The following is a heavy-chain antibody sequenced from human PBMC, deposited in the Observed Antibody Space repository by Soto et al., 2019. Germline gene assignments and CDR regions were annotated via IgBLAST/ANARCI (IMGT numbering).Heavy chain of an antibody. CDR3: AKDIVLMVYAIPRYYYYGMDV. D-gene: IGHD2-8*01. CDR2: ISYDGSNK. V-gene: IGHV3-30*18. J-gene: IGHJ6*02. CDR1: GFTFSSYG. Sequence: GGSLRLSCAASGFTFSSYGMHWVRQAPGKGLEWVAVISYDGSNKYYADSVKGRFTISRDNSKNTLYLQMNSLRAEDTAVYYCAKDIVLMVYAIPRYYYYGMDVWGQGTTVTVSS.